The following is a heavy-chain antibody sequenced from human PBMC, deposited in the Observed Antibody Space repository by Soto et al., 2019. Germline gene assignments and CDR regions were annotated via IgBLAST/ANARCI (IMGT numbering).Heavy chain of an antibody. CDR3: ERDPPRFFTSSPEGAGL. CDR1: GYIFTDSH. Sequence: GASVKVSCKASGYIFTDSHIHWVRQASGQELEWLGWINPKTGDTHYSQKFQGRIIMTRDTSISTAYLELTNLTSEDTAVYYCERDPPRFFTSSPEGAGLWGQGTLVTVSS. CDR2: INPKTGDT. J-gene: IGHJ4*02. D-gene: IGHD6-6*01. V-gene: IGHV1-2*02.